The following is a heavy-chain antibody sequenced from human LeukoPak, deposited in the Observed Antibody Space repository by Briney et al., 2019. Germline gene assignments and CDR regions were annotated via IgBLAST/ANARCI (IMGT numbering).Heavy chain of an antibody. CDR3: ARVIRAAPGKGYFDY. V-gene: IGHV3-23*01. CDR1: GFIFSTYA. J-gene: IGHJ4*02. Sequence: GGSLRLSCATSGFIFSTYALSWVRQAPGKGLEWASSISGSGGSTHHADSVKGRFTISRDSSKNTLYLQMNSLRAEDTAIYYCARVIRAAPGKGYFDYWGQGTLVTVSS. CDR2: ISGSGGST. D-gene: IGHD6-13*01.